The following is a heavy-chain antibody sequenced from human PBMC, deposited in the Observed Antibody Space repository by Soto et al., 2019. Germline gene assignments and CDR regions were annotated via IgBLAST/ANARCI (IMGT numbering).Heavy chain of an antibody. V-gene: IGHV4-31*03. J-gene: IGHJ5*02. CDR3: ASGLGYKA. D-gene: IGHD5-12*01. CDR2: IPHSGTT. Sequence: QAQLQESGPGLVKPSQTLSLTCTVSGDSVSSSSYYWSWIRQHPGKGMGWIGYIPHSGTTYYHPSLKSRITLSVDTSKNQFSLRLSSVTAADTAVYYCASGLGYKAWGQGTRVTVSS. CDR1: GDSVSSSSYY.